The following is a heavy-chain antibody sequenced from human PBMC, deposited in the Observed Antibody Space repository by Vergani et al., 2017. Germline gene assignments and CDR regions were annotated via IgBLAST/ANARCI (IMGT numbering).Heavy chain of an antibody. V-gene: IGHV1-69*12. CDR2: IIPMFGTA. CDR1: GGTFSSCA. Sequence: QVQLVQSGAEVKKPGSSVKVSCKASGGTFSSCAISWVRQAPGQGLEWMGGIIPMFGTAKYAQKLQGRVTITADESTRTAYMELSSLRSDDTAVYYCARGGLGGSGWYNYYYYVMDGWGQGTMVTVSS. J-gene: IGHJ6*02. D-gene: IGHD6-19*01. CDR3: ARGGLGGSGWYNYYYYVMDG.